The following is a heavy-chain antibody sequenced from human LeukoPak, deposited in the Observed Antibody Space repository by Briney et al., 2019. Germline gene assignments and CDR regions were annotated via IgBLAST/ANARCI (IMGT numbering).Heavy chain of an antibody. D-gene: IGHD1-26*01. V-gene: IGHV3-23*01. CDR1: GFTFSSYA. Sequence: GGSLRLSCAASGFTFSSYAMSWVRQAPGKGLEWVSAISGSGGSTYYADSVKGRFTTSRDNPKNTLYLQMNSLRAEDTAVYYCAKDLALGWELPQYYYGMDVWGQGTTVTVSS. CDR2: ISGSGGST. J-gene: IGHJ6*02. CDR3: AKDLALGWELPQYYYGMDV.